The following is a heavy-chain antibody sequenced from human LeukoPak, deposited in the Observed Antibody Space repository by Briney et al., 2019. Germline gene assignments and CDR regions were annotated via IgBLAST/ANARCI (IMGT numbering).Heavy chain of an antibody. CDR3: ARESLASSLNYYYYGMDV. CDR2: INPNSGGT. D-gene: IGHD6-6*01. Sequence: GASVKVSCKASGYTFTGYYMHWVRQASGQGLEWMGWINPNSGGTNYAQKFQGRVTMTRDTSISTAYMELSRLRSDDTAVYYCARESLASSLNYYYYGMDVWGQGTTVTVSS. CDR1: GYTFTGYY. V-gene: IGHV1-2*02. J-gene: IGHJ6*02.